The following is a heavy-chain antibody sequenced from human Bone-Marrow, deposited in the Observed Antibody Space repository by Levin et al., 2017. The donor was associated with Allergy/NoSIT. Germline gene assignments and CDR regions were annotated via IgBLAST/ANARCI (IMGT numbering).Heavy chain of an antibody. Sequence: GGSLRLSCEASGFSFSRYYMNWVRRAPGKGLEWVANIKQGGETKKYVDSVKGRFTISRDDAKSSLYMQMNSLRAEDTAVYYCAGDGGGSPWSWSGFDLWGQGIMVIVSS. J-gene: IGHJ4*02. CDR2: IKQGGETK. V-gene: IGHV3-7*01. CDR1: GFSFSRYY. D-gene: IGHD3-16*01. CDR3: AGDGGGSPWSWSGFDL.